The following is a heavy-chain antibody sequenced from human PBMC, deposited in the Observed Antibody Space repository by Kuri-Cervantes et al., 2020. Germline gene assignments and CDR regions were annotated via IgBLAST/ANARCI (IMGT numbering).Heavy chain of an antibody. D-gene: IGHD2-21*02. J-gene: IGHJ4*02. CDR3: ARDGGDWFDY. V-gene: IGHV1-18*01. Sequence: ASVNVSCKASGYTFSSYGITWVRQAPGQGLEWMGWISTYSTDTVYARKFQGRVTMTTDTSTSTAYMELRSLRSDDTAVYYCARDGGDWFDYWGQGTLVTVSS. CDR1: GYTFSSYG. CDR2: ISTYSTDT.